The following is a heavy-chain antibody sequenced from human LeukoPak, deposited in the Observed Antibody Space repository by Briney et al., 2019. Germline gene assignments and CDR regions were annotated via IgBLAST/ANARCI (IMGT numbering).Heavy chain of an antibody. CDR1: GFTVSSYA. CDR3: AKPEGGYDYPYSWFDP. Sequence: PGESLRLSCAASGFTVSSYAMSWVRQAPGRGLEWVSTISGSGGSTYYADPVKGRFSISRDYSKNTLYLQMSSLRAEDTAIYYCAKPEGGYDYPYSWFDPWGQGTLVTVSS. D-gene: IGHD5-12*01. J-gene: IGHJ5*02. CDR2: ISGSGGST. V-gene: IGHV3-23*01.